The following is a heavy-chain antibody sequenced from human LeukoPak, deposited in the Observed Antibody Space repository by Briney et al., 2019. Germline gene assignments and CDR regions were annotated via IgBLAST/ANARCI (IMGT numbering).Heavy chain of an antibody. Sequence: SETLSLTCTVSGGSISSYYWSWIRQPPGKGLEWIGYIYYSGSTNYNPSLKGRVTISVDTSKNQFSLKLSSVTAADTAVYYCARKPIVNSAWYYFDYWGQGTLVTVSS. J-gene: IGHJ4*02. D-gene: IGHD3-22*01. CDR3: ARKPIVNSAWYYFDY. CDR1: GGSISSYY. V-gene: IGHV4-59*12. CDR2: IYYSGST.